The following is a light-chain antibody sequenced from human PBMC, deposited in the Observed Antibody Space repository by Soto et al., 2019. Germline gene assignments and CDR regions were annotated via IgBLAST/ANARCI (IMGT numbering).Light chain of an antibody. CDR3: CSYAGSSTVV. Sequence: TQPASVSGSRGQSITISCTGTSRDVGNYNLASWYQQYPGKAPKLMIYEDTKRPSGVSHRFSGSKSGNTASLTISGLQPEDEAGYCCCSYAGSSTVVFGGGTKVTVL. J-gene: IGLJ2*01. CDR2: EDT. V-gene: IGLV2-23*01. CDR1: SRDVGNYNL.